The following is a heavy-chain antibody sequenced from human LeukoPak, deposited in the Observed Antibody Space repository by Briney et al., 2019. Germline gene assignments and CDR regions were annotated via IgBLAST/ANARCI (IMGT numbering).Heavy chain of an antibody. J-gene: IGHJ4*02. D-gene: IGHD3-9*01. CDR2: ITSSRNTI. Sequence: GGSLRLSCTTSVFPFSRYSMHWVRQAPGKGLEWLSYITSSRNTISYADSVKGRFTISRDDAKNSLYLQMNSLRAEDTAVYYCAAPLLYNVLTGYYYDYWGQGTLVTVSS. V-gene: IGHV3-48*04. CDR1: VFPFSRYS. CDR3: AAPLLYNVLTGYYYDY.